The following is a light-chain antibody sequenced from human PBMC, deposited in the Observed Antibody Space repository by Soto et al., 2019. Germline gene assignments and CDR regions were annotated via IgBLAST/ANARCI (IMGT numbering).Light chain of an antibody. CDR1: QSVSSN. V-gene: IGKV3-11*01. CDR2: DAS. Sequence: EIVMTQSPATLSVSPGEIATLSCRASQSVSSNLACYQQKPGQAPRLLIYDASNRASGIPARFSGGWSGTDFTLTIDTLEPEDFAIYYCQHRYNWPLTFGAGTKVDIK. J-gene: IGKJ4*01. CDR3: QHRYNWPLT.